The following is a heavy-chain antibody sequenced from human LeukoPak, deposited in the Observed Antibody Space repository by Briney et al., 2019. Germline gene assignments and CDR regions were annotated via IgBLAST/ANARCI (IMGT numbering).Heavy chain of an antibody. CDR2: IYYSGST. CDR1: GGSISSYY. V-gene: IGHV4-59*12. D-gene: IGHD3-9*01. Sequence: PSETLSLTCTVSGGSISSYYWSWIRQPPGKGLEWIGYIYYSGSTNYNPSLKSRVTISVDTSKNQFSLKLSSVTAADTAVYYCARFVPYYDILTNPRGGHWFDPWGQGTLVTVSS. J-gene: IGHJ5*02. CDR3: ARFVPYYDILTNPRGGHWFDP.